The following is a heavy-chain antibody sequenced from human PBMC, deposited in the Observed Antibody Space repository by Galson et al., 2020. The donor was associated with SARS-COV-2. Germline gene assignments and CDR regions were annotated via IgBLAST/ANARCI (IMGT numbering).Heavy chain of an antibody. J-gene: IGHJ4*02. V-gene: IGHV3-23*01. CDR1: GFTFSNYV. CDR3: AKNRGGQGNTWDY. CDR2: ISVSGRST. D-gene: IGHD3-10*01. Sequence: GESLKISCAASGFTFSNYVMNWVRQAPGKGLEWVSAISVSGRSTYYADSVKGRFTVSRDNSKNPLYLQMNSLRAEDTAVYYCAKNRGGQGNTWDYWGQGTLVTVSS.